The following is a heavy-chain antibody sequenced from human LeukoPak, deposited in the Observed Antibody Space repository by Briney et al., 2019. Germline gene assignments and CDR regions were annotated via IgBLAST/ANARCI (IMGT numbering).Heavy chain of an antibody. V-gene: IGHV1-3*03. CDR2: INAGNGNT. Sequence: ASVKVSCKASGYTFTSYGISWVRQAPGQRLEWMGWINAGNGNTKYSQEFQGRVTITRDTSASTAYMELRSPRSEDMRVYYCSVGRDYVWGSCRYSLGYWGQGTLVTVSS. CDR1: GYTFTSYG. CDR3: SVGRDYVWGSCRYSLGY. J-gene: IGHJ4*02. D-gene: IGHD3-16*02.